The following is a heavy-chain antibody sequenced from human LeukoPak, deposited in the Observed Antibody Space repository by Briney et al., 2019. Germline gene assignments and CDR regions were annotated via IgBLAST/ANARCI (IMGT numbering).Heavy chain of an antibody. J-gene: IGHJ5*02. CDR3: ARLAGWFVSNWFDP. D-gene: IGHD2-15*01. CDR1: GGSISSSSYY. CDR2: IYYSGST. Sequence: PSETLSLTCTVSGGSISSSSYYWGWIRQPPGRGLEWIGSIYYSGSTYYNPSLKSRVTISVDTSKNQFSLKLSSVTAADTAVYYCARLAGWFVSNWFDPWGQGTLVTVSS. V-gene: IGHV4-39*01.